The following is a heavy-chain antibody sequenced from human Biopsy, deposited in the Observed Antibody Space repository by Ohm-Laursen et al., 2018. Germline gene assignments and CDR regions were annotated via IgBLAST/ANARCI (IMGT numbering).Heavy chain of an antibody. V-gene: IGHV1-69*04. Sequence: SVKVSCKSSGDTFTTSAISWVRQVPGQGLDWMGRIIPILGTVDYGQNFQGRVTIRADTSTTFLELTSLRYDDTAVYYGASGNIGGVGLDVWGLGTTVTVSS. CDR1: GDTFTTSA. D-gene: IGHD3-10*01. CDR2: IIPILGTV. CDR3: ASGNIGGVGLDV. J-gene: IGHJ6*02.